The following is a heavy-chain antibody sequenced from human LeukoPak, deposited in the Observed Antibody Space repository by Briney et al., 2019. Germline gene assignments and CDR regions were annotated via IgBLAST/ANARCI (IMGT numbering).Heavy chain of an antibody. Sequence: PSQTLSLTCTVSGVSISSGGYYWSWLRQHPGKGLEWIGYIYYSGSTYYNPSLKSRVTISVDTSKNQFSLKLSSVTAADTAVYYCARDMIYGDYYYYGMDVWGQGTTVTVSS. CDR3: ARDMIYGDYYYYGMDV. V-gene: IGHV4-31*03. CDR1: GVSISSGGYY. D-gene: IGHD4-17*01. CDR2: IYYSGST. J-gene: IGHJ6*02.